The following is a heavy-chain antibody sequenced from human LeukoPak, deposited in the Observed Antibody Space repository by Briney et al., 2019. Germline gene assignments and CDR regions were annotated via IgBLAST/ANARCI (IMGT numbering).Heavy chain of an antibody. D-gene: IGHD2-15*01. CDR1: GFTFSNAW. CDR2: IKSKTDGGTT. Sequence: GGSLRLSCAASGFTFSNAWMSCVRQAPGEGLEWVGRIKSKTDGGTTDYAAPVKGRITISRDDSKNTLYVQVNSLNTEDTAVYYCATGVGGGGDYWGQGTLVTVSS. V-gene: IGHV3-15*01. J-gene: IGHJ4*02. CDR3: ATGVGGGGDY.